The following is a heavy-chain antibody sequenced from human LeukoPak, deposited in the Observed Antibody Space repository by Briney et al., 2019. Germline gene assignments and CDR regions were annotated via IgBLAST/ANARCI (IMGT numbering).Heavy chain of an antibody. J-gene: IGHJ4*02. CDR2: IFYTGSS. CDR3: ARHKSGSYFWAFDY. V-gene: IGHV4-39*01. CDR1: GGSISSSSYY. D-gene: IGHD1-26*01. Sequence: PSETLPLTCTVSGGSISSSSYYWGWIRQPPGKGLEWIGTIFYTGSSYYNPSLKSRVTISVDTSKNQFSLKLSSVTAADTAVYYCARHKSGSYFWAFDYWGQGTVVTLFS.